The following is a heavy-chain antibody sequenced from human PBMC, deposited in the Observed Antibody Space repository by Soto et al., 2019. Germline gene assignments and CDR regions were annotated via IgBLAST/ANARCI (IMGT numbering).Heavy chain of an antibody. CDR3: ARGYLSESHLDP. CDR1: GGSISNFY. Sequence: QVQLQESGPGLVKPSETLSLTCTVSGGSISNFYWSWIRQPPGKGLEWVGYFYNSGSINYNPSLKSRVTISVNTSKNQFSLNLNSVTAADTAVYYCARGYLSESHLDPWGQGTLVTVSS. V-gene: IGHV4-59*01. J-gene: IGHJ5*02. D-gene: IGHD1-1*01. CDR2: FYNSGSI.